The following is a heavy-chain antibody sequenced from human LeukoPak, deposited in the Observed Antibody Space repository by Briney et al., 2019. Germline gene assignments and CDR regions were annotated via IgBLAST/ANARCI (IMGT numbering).Heavy chain of an antibody. Sequence: SETLSLTCTVSGGSISSYYWSWIRQPAGKGLEWIGRIYTSGSTNYNPSLKSRVTISVDTSKNQFSLKLSSVTAADTAVYYCARDRVPAAIGSQLGFDPWGQGTLVTVSS. V-gene: IGHV4-4*07. D-gene: IGHD2-2*01. J-gene: IGHJ5*02. CDR1: GGSISSYY. CDR2: IYTSGST. CDR3: ARDRVPAAIGSQLGFDP.